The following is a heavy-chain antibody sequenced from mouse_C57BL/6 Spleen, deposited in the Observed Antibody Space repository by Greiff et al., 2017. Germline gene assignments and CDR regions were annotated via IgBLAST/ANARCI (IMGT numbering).Heavy chain of an antibody. D-gene: IGHD2-4*01. CDR1: GYTFTSYW. Sequence: VRRRQSGAELAKPGASVKLFCKASGYTFTSYWMHWVKQRPGQGLEWIGYINPSSGYTKYNQKFKDKATLTADKSSSTAYMQLSSLTYEDSAVYYCASSYDYAGFAYWGQGTLVTVSA. J-gene: IGHJ3*01. CDR2: INPSSGYT. CDR3: ASSYDYAGFAY. V-gene: IGHV1-7*01.